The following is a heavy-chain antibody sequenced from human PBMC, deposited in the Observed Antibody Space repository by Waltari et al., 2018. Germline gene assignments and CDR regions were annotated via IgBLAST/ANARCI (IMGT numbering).Heavy chain of an antibody. D-gene: IGHD3-10*01. Sequence: VQLVESGGGVIQSGGSLRLSCAASGFMFGHHWMSGVRQAQGKGLEWVANIKQDGTEKIYVDSVKGRFTILRDNAKNSLFLQMNSLRADDTGVYYCARILCDGSKCYNGLDVWGQGTAVTVSS. CDR2: IKQDGTEK. CDR3: ARILCDGSKCYNGLDV. CDR1: GFMFGHHW. V-gene: IGHV3-7*01. J-gene: IGHJ6*02.